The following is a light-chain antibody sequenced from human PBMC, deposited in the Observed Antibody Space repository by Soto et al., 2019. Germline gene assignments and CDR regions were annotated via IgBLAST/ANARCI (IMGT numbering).Light chain of an antibody. J-gene: IGLJ1*01. CDR3: SSFTRSNSYV. V-gene: IGLV2-14*03. CDR2: DVS. Sequence: QSALTQPASVSGSPGQSITISCTGNNSDVGAYNYVSWYQQHPGKVPKLMIYDVSDRPSGVSNRFSGSKSGNTASLTISGLQAEDEADYYCSSFTRSNSYVFGTGTKVTVL. CDR1: NSDVGAYNY.